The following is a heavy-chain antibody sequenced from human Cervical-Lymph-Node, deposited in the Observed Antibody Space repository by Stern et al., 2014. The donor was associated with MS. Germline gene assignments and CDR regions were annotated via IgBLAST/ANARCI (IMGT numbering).Heavy chain of an antibody. CDR1: GFTFRFYG. D-gene: IGHD1-26*01. Sequence: EVQLVESGGNLVQPGGSLRLSCATSGFTFRFYGMAWVRQAPGKGLEWVSGIGGSGNKTFYVVSVKGRSAISDDDSRNTLFLVMDSLRAEDTAIYYCAKGRRVGAAGYFDYWGQGVLVTVS. V-gene: IGHV3-23*04. CDR2: IGGSGNKT. CDR3: AKGRRVGAAGYFDY. J-gene: IGHJ4*02.